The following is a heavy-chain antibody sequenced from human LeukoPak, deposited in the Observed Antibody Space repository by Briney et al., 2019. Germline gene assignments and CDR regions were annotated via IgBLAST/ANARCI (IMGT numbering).Heavy chain of an antibody. CDR1: GGAIGYYY. CDR2: IYYSGTT. J-gene: IGHJ6*02. V-gene: IGHV4-59*01. CDR3: AREDPQTTVPEGMDV. D-gene: IGHD4-17*01. Sequence: SSESLALACTVSGGAIGYYYWSWIRQSPGKGLEWIGYIYYSGTTNYNPSLKSRVTISVDTSKNQFSLQLRSVTAADTAVYYCAREDPQTTVPEGMDVWGQGTTVTVS.